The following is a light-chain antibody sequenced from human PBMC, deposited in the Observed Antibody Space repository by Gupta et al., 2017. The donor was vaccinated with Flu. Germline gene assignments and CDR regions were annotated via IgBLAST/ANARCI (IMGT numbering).Light chain of an antibody. V-gene: IGLV1-51*01. Sequence: QSVLTQPPSVSAAPGQKVTISCSGSSSNIGNNYVSWYQPPPGTAPKLLIYDNNKRPSGIPDRFSGSKSGTSATVGITGLQTGDEADYYCGTWDSSLSAGVFGGGTKLTVL. J-gene: IGLJ3*02. CDR2: DNN. CDR1: SSNIGNNY. CDR3: GTWDSSLSAGV.